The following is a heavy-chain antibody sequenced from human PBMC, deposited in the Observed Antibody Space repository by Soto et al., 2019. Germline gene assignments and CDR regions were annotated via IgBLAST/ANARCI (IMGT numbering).Heavy chain of an antibody. CDR1: GFTFSSYA. D-gene: IGHD5-12*01. CDR2: ISGSGGST. CDR3: TSTWGRVATNAEATRTYDY. V-gene: IGHV3-23*01. J-gene: IGHJ4*02. Sequence: PGGSLRLSCAASGFTFSSYAMSWFRQAPGKGLEWVSAISGSGGSTYYADSVKGRFTISRDNSKNTLYLQMNSLKTEDTALYYCTSTWGRVATNAEATRTYDYWGQGTLVTVSS.